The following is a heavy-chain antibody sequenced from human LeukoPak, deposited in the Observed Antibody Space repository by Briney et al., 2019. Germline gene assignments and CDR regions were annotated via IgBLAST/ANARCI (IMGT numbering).Heavy chain of an antibody. CDR2: IYSGGST. CDR1: GFTVSSNY. V-gene: IGHV3-66*01. Sequence: GGSLRLSCAASGFTVSSNYMSWVRQAPGKGLEWVSVIYSGGSTYYADSVKGRFTISRDNSKNTLYLQMNSLRAEDTAVYYCARDSRYSSGYYYVPYNAFDIWGQGTMVTVFS. J-gene: IGHJ3*02. CDR3: ARDSRYSSGYYYVPYNAFDI. D-gene: IGHD3-22*01.